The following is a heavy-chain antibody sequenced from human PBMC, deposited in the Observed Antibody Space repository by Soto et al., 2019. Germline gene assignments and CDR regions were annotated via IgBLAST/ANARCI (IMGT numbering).Heavy chain of an antibody. J-gene: IGHJ6*02. CDR1: GYTFTTYS. D-gene: IGHD3-16*01. CDR3: ARDGGSGMDV. V-gene: IGHV1-3*02. Sequence: ASVKVSCKASGYTFTTYSMHWVRQAPGHRLEWMGWSNAGNGYTQYSQDFQGRVTITRDTSASTAYTELSSLRSEDMAVYYCARDGGSGMDVWGQGTTVTVS. CDR2: SNAGNGYT.